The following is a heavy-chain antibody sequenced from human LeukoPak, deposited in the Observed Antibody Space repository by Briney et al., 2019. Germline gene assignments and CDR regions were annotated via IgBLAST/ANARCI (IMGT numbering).Heavy chain of an antibody. CDR3: AREALNSGAWIF. CDR1: GYSFTSYG. Sequence: ASVKVSCKASGYSFTSYGICWVRQAPGQGLEWMGWTSTFNSRTHTARNFQGRVTMTTDTSATTAYLEVSGLTSNDTAVYYCAREALNSGAWIFWGQGSLVIVSS. CDR2: TSTFNSRT. V-gene: IGHV1-18*01. J-gene: IGHJ4*02. D-gene: IGHD6-25*01.